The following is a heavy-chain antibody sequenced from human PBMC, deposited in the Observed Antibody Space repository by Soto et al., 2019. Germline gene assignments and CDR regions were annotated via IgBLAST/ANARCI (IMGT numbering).Heavy chain of an antibody. CDR1: GGSFSGYY. D-gene: IGHD3-10*01. V-gene: IGHV4-34*01. Sequence: PSETLSLTCAVYGGSFSGYYWSWIRQPPGKGLEWIGEINHSGSTNYNPSLKSRVTISVDTSKNQFSLKLSSVTAADTAVYYCARLRSMVRGVIITNYGMDVWDQGTTVTV. J-gene: IGHJ6*02. CDR3: ARLRSMVRGVIITNYGMDV. CDR2: INHSGST.